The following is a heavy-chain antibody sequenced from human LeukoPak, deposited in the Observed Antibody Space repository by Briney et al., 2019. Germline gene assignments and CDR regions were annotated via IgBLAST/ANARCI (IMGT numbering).Heavy chain of an antibody. CDR3: ARGRTRGFDY. Sequence: SETLSLTCAVYGGSFSGYYCNWIRQPPGKGLEWIGEINHSGGTNYNPSLKSRVTISVDTSKNQFSLKLSSVTAADTAVCYCARGRTRGFDYWGQGTLVTVSS. CDR1: GGSFSGYY. J-gene: IGHJ4*02. CDR2: INHSGGT. V-gene: IGHV4-34*01.